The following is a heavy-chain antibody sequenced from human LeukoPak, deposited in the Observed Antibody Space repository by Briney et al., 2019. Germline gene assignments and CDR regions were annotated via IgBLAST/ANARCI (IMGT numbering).Heavy chain of an antibody. CDR2: IYTSGST. V-gene: IGHV4-4*07. D-gene: IGHD4-17*01. J-gene: IGHJ4*02. Sequence: SETLSLTCTVSGGSISSYYWSWIRQPAGKGLEWIGRIYTSGSTNYNPSLKSRVTMSVDTSKNQFSLKLSSVTAADTVVYYCARDGETTVTTGYDYWGQGTLVTVSS. CDR1: GGSISSYY. CDR3: ARDGETTVTTGYDY.